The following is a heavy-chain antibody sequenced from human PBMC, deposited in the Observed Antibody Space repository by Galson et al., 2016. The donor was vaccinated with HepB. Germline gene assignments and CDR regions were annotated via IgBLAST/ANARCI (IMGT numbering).Heavy chain of an antibody. D-gene: IGHD2-2*01. J-gene: IGHJ5*02. V-gene: IGHV4-39*02. Sequence: SETLSLTCSVSGGSISSPLYYWGWIRQSPGKGLEWIANILHRGSTYYNPSLKSRVTISVDTSKNLFSLKLTSVTAADTAAYYCARANLGFCTSTTCSSNWFDPWGQGTLVTVSS. CDR1: GGSISSPLYY. CDR2: ILHRGST. CDR3: ARANLGFCTSTTCSSNWFDP.